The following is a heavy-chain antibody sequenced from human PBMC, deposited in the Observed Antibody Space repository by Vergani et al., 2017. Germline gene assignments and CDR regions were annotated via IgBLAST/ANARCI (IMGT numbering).Heavy chain of an antibody. CDR2: IYYSGST. V-gene: IGHV4-31*03. Sequence: QVQLQESGPGLVKPSQTLSLTCTVSGGSISSGGYYWSWIRQHPGKGLEWIGYIYYSGSTYYNPSLKSRVTISVDTSKNQFSLKLSSVTGADTAVYYCAREDTAMGRAGFDYWGQGTLVTVSS. CDR1: GGSISSGGYY. D-gene: IGHD5-18*01. J-gene: IGHJ4*02. CDR3: AREDTAMGRAGFDY.